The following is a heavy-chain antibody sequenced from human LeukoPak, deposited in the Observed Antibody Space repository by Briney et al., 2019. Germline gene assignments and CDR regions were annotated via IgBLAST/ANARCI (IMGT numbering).Heavy chain of an antibody. Sequence: SETLSLTCTVSGGSISSYYWSWIRQPAGKGLEWIGRIYTSGSTNYNPSLKSRVTISVDTSKNQFSLKLSSVTAADTAVYYCARSHQKYQPGGFDPWGQGTLVTVSS. CDR3: ARSHQKYQPGGFDP. V-gene: IGHV4-4*07. J-gene: IGHJ5*02. D-gene: IGHD1-14*01. CDR2: IYTSGST. CDR1: GGSISSYY.